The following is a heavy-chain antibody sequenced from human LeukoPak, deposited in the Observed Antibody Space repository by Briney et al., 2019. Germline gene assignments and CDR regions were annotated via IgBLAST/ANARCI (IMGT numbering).Heavy chain of an antibody. D-gene: IGHD6-19*01. CDR1: GFTFSDYY. CDR3: AREASLAVAGTPNY. Sequence: GGSLRLSCAASGFTFSDYYMSWIRQAPGKGLEWVANIKQDGSEKYYVDSVKGRFTISRDNAKNSLYLQMNSLRAEDTAVYYCAREASLAVAGTPNYWGQGTLVTVSS. J-gene: IGHJ4*02. CDR2: IKQDGSEK. V-gene: IGHV3-7*01.